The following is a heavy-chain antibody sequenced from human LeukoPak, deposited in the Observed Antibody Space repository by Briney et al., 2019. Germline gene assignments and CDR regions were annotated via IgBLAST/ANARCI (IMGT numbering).Heavy chain of an antibody. D-gene: IGHD5-18*01. J-gene: IGHJ6*02. CDR1: GYTFTGYY. V-gene: IGHV1-2*02. CDR2: INPNSGGT. CDR3: AREEVDTAMATMYYYYGMDV. Sequence: ASVKVSCKASGYTFTGYYMHWVRRAPGQGLEWMGWINPNSGGTNYAQKFQGRVTMTRDTSISTAYMELSRLRSDDTAVYYCAREEVDTAMATMYYYYGMDVWGQGTTVTVSS.